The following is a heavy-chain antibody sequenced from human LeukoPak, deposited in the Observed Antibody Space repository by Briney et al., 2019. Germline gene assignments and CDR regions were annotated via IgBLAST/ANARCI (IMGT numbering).Heavy chain of an antibody. CDR2: IYSGGST. D-gene: IGHD3-10*01. V-gene: IGHV3-53*05. CDR1: GFTVCSNY. Sequence: GGSLRLSCAASGFTVCSNYMSWVRQAPGKGLEWVSVIYSGGSTYYADSVKGRFTISRDNSKNTLYLQMNSLRAEDTAVYYCAKVPYYYGSGSSTDYWGQGTLVTVSS. CDR3: AKVPYYYGSGSSTDY. J-gene: IGHJ4*02.